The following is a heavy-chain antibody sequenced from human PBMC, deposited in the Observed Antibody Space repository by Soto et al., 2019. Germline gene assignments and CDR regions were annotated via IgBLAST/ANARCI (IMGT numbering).Heavy chain of an antibody. Sequence: GGSLRLSCAASGFTFSDYYMSWVRQAPGKGLEWVSYISSSGLTIYYAESVKGRFTISRDSAKNSLSLQMNSLRAEDTAVYYCAKDLYDSSGNAEYLQHWGQGTLVTVSS. CDR3: AKDLYDSSGNAEYLQH. CDR2: ISSSGLTI. J-gene: IGHJ1*01. CDR1: GFTFSDYY. D-gene: IGHD3-22*01. V-gene: IGHV3-11*01.